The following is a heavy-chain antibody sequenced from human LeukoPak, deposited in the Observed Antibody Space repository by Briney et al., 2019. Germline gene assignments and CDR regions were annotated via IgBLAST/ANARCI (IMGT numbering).Heavy chain of an antibody. V-gene: IGHV4-59*01. CDR2: IYYSGST. D-gene: IGHD3-10*01. CDR3: ARVRGGSGSYYPLDY. Sequence: SETLSLTCSVSGGSISSYYWTWIRQPPGKGLEWIGYIYYSGSTNYNPSLKSRVTISVDSSKNQFSLRLSSVTAADTAVYYCARVRGGSGSYYPLDYWGQGTLVTVSS. J-gene: IGHJ4*02. CDR1: GGSISSYY.